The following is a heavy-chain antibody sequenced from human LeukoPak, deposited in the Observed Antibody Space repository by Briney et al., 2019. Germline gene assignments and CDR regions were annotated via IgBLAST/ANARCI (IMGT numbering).Heavy chain of an antibody. D-gene: IGHD3-10*01. Sequence: GGTLILSCAASGFTFSSYAMSWVRQAPGKGLEWVSALSGSGDTTYYADSVKGRFTISRDNSKNTLYLQMNSLRAEDTAVYYCAKDQDSMVRGIIWMNNWFDPWGQGTLVTVSS. CDR3: AKDQDSMVRGIIWMNNWFDP. CDR2: LSGSGDTT. J-gene: IGHJ5*02. CDR1: GFTFSSYA. V-gene: IGHV3-23*01.